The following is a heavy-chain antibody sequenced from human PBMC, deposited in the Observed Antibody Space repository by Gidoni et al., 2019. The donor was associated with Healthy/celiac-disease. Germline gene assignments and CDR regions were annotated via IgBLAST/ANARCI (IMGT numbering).Heavy chain of an antibody. V-gene: IGHV4-39*01. CDR3: ARHPEVSHNYDYVWGSYRYRGYYFDY. D-gene: IGHD3-16*02. CDR2: IYYSGST. CDR1: GGSISSSSYH. J-gene: IGHJ4*02. Sequence: QLQLQESGPGLVKPSANLSPTCTVSGGSISSSSYHWGWIRQPPGKGLEWIGSIYYSGSTYYNPSLKSRVTISVDTSKNQFSLKLSSVTAADTAVYYCARHPEVSHNYDYVWGSYRYRGYYFDYWGQGTLVTVSS.